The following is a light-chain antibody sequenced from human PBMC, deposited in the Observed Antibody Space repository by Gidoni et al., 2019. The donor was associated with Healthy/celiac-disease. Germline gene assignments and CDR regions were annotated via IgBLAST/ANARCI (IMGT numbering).Light chain of an antibody. Sequence: EIVLTQSPGTLSLSPGERATLSCRASQSVSSSYLAWYQQKPGQAPRLLIYGASSRATGNPDRFSGSGSGTDFTLTISRLEPEDFAVYYCQQYGSSHSWTFGQGTKVEIK. V-gene: IGKV3-20*01. CDR3: QQYGSSHSWT. J-gene: IGKJ1*01. CDR1: QSVSSSY. CDR2: GAS.